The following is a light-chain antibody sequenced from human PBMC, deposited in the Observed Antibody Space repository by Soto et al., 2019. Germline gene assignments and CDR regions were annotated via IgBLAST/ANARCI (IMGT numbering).Light chain of an antibody. J-gene: IGLJ1*01. CDR3: GSWDSSLSAYV. Sequence: QSVLTQPPSVSGSPGQSVTISCTGTSSDVGSYNRLSWYQQPPGTAPKLIMYEVNTRPSGVPDRFSGSKSGTSATLGITGFQTGDETDYYCGSWDSSLSAYVFGTGTKVTVL. CDR1: SSDVGSYNR. V-gene: IGLV2-18*02. CDR2: EVN.